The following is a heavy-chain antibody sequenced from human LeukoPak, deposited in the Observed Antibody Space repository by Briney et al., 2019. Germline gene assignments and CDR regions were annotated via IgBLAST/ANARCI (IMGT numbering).Heavy chain of an antibody. CDR2: IKQDGSEK. J-gene: IGHJ6*03. CDR1: GFTFSSYW. V-gene: IGHV3-7*01. D-gene: IGHD6-19*01. CDR3: ARDFPSSGWVSYYYYYMDV. Sequence: GGSLRLSCAASGFTFSSYWMSWVRQAPGKGLEWVANIKQDGSEKYYVDSVKGRFTISRDNAKNSLYLQMNSLRAEDTAVYYCARDFPSSGWVSYYYYYMDVWGKGTTVTVSS.